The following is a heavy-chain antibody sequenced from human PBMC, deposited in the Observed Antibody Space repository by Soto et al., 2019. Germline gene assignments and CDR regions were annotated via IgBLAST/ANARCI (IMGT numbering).Heavy chain of an antibody. V-gene: IGHV3-48*04. CDR2: ISNSGSSI. CDR3: ARESEDLTSNFDY. Sequence: PGGSLRLSCAASGFIFNNYAMNWVRQAPGQGLEWISYISNSGSSIDYADSMKGRFTISRDNGKNSLYLEMHSLRAEDTAVYYCARESEDLTSNFDYWGQGTLVTVSS. CDR1: GFIFNNYA. J-gene: IGHJ4*02.